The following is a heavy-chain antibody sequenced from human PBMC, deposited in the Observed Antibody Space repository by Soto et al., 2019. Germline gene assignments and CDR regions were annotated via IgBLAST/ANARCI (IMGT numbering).Heavy chain of an antibody. CDR1: GGSVSSANYY. CDR2: IYYSGTT. CDR3: AREYHP. J-gene: IGHJ5*02. D-gene: IGHD2-2*02. V-gene: IGHV4-61*01. Sequence: QVQLQESGPGLVKPSETLSLTCTVSGGSVSSANYYWTWIRQPPGRGLEWIGHIYYSGTTSYNPSLKSRITISLDMSKNQSSLRLTSVTDADTAVYYCAREYHPWGQGTRVTVSS.